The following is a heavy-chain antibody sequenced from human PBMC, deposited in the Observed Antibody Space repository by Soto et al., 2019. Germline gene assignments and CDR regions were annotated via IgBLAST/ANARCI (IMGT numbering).Heavy chain of an antibody. D-gene: IGHD6-19*01. V-gene: IGHV1-2*02. Sequence: GASVKVSCKASGYTFTGYYVHWVRQAPGQGLEWMGWINPNSGDTYLAQRFQGRVTMNRDTSIGTAYMELRGLTSDDTAEYYCAKDPDTFQYSSGWSPYMDVWGQGTTVTVSS. CDR3: AKDPDTFQYSSGWSPYMDV. CDR2: INPNSGDT. J-gene: IGHJ6*02. CDR1: GYTFTGYY.